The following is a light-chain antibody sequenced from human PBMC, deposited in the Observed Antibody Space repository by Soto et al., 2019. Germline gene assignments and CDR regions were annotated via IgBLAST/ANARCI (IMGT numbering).Light chain of an antibody. CDR3: QQFARSPET. CDR1: RAISSNY. Sequence: DIVLTQSPGTLSLSPGERATLSCRASRAISSNYLAWYQQRPGQPPRLLIYGASTRATGIPDRFSGSGSGTDFTLTISRLEPGDFAVYYCQQFARSPETFGQGTKVEIK. CDR2: GAS. V-gene: IGKV3-20*01. J-gene: IGKJ1*01.